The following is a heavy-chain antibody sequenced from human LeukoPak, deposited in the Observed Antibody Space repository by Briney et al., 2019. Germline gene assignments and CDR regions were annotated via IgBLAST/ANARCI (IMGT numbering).Heavy chain of an antibody. CDR3: TRDRELGF. CDR1: GGSISSYY. CDR2: IYHSGST. Sequence: PSETLSLTCTVSGGSISSYYWSWIRQPPGKGLEWIGYIYHSGSTTYNPSLKSRVTISGDTSKNQFSLKLSSVTAADTAVYYCTRDRELGFWGQGTLVTVSS. D-gene: IGHD1-26*01. J-gene: IGHJ4*02. V-gene: IGHV4-59*01.